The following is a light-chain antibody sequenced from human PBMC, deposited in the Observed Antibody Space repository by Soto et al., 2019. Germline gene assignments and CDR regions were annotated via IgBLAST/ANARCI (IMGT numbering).Light chain of an antibody. CDR2: EVT. J-gene: IGLJ1*01. Sequence: QSVLTQPASVSGSPGQSITISCTGTSSDIGGHHFVSWYQQQSGKAPKLVIYEVTDRPSGVSDRFSGSKSGNTASLTISGLQPEDEADYYCSSYTSSSLDVFGTGTKVT. CDR3: SSYTSSSLDV. V-gene: IGLV2-14*01. CDR1: SSDIGGHHF.